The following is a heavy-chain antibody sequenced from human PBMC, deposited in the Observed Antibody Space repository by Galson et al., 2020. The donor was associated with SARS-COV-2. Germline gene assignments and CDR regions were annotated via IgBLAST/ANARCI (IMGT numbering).Heavy chain of an antibody. CDR2: VSSRGDTT. CDR1: GFTFSDYY. J-gene: IGHJ4*02. D-gene: IGHD5-18*01. Sequence: TGGSLSLSCAASGFTFSDYYMSWLRQAPGKGLEWVSYVSSRGDTTYNADSVKGRFTISRDNAQNSLYLQMNSLRAEDTDVYYGASECTRGHSYTVDFWGQGVLVTVSA. V-gene: IGHV3-11*01. CDR3: ASECTRGHSYTVDF.